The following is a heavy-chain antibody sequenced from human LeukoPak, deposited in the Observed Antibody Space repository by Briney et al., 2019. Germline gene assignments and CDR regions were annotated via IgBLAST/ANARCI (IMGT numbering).Heavy chain of an antibody. J-gene: IGHJ4*02. CDR3: ARDGGSGSYFYY. CDR1: GFTFADHA. D-gene: IGHD3-10*01. Sequence: GGSLRLSCAASGFTFADHAMSWVRHGPGKGLEWVSGINWNGGSTVYEDSVKGRFTISRDNAKNSLYLQMNSLRAEDTALYYCARDGGSGSYFYYWGQGTLVTVSS. CDR2: INWNGGST. V-gene: IGHV3-20*04.